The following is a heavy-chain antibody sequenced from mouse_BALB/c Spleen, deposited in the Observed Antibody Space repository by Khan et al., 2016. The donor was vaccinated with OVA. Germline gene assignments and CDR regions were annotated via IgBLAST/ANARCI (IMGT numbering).Heavy chain of an antibody. CDR1: GYTFTAYD. CDR3: AREGLRGVALDY. Sequence: QVQLQQSGPELVKPGASVKISCKASGYTFTAYDINWVRQRPGQGPAWIGWLQLGVGRLEDNENFNGNATLTADESSNSDSIQPRTLTSYLSAVYFCAREGLRGVALDYWGQGTSVSVSS. D-gene: IGHD2-4*01. V-gene: IGHV1S56*01. J-gene: IGHJ4*01. CDR2: LQLGVGRL.